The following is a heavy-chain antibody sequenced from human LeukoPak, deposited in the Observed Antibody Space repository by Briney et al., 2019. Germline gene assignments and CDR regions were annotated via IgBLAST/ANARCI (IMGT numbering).Heavy chain of an antibody. D-gene: IGHD2-8*01. CDR3: ARGWAADCTNGVCYIGFRGHYGMDV. J-gene: IGHJ6*02. CDR1: GFTFRDYY. CDR2: ISSSGSTI. V-gene: IGHV3-11*01. Sequence: PGGSLRLSCAASGFTFRDYYMSWIRQAPGKGLEWVSYISSSGSTIYYADSVKGRFTISRDNAKNSVYLQMNSLSAEDAAVYYCARGWAADCTNGVCYIGFRGHYGMDVWGQGTTVTVSS.